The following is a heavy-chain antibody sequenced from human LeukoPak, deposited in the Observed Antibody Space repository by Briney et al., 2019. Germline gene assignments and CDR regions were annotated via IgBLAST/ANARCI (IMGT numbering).Heavy chain of an antibody. Sequence: SETLSLTCTVSGGSISSGDYYWSWIRQPPGKGLEWIGSIYYSGSTYYNPSLKSRVTISVDTSKNQFSLKLSSVTAADTAVYYCARCRSVVPDNYWGQGTLVTVSS. J-gene: IGHJ4*02. CDR2: IYYSGST. CDR3: ARCRSVVPDNY. CDR1: GGSISSGDYY. V-gene: IGHV4-39*07. D-gene: IGHD2-2*01.